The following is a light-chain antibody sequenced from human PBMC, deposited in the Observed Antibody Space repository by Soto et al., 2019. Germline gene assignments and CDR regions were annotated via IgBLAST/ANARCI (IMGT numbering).Light chain of an antibody. CDR1: HSVSSTY. J-gene: IGKJ2*01. Sequence: EIVLTQSPGTLSLSPGERATLSCRASHSVSSTYLAWYQQKPGQAPRLLIYGASSRSAGIPDRFSGSGSGTDFTLTISRLEPEDVAVYYCQQYRSSPPYTFGQGTKLEIK. V-gene: IGKV3-20*01. CDR3: QQYRSSPPYT. CDR2: GAS.